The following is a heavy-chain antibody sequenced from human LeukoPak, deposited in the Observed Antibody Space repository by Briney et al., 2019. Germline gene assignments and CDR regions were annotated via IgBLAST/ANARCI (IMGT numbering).Heavy chain of an antibody. Sequence: GGSLRLSCAASGFTFSGSAMHWVRQASGKGLEWVGRIRSKANSYATAYAASVKGRLTISRDDSKNTAYLQMNSLKTEDTAVYYCTRLGGMVAEYDYWGQGTLVTVSS. D-gene: IGHD1-26*01. CDR1: GFTFSGSA. V-gene: IGHV3-73*01. J-gene: IGHJ4*02. CDR3: TRLGGMVAEYDY. CDR2: IRSKANSYAT.